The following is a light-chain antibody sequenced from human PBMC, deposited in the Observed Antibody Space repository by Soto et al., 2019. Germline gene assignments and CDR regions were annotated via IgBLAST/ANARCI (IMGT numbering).Light chain of an antibody. V-gene: IGKV3-11*01. CDR3: QQRSNWPR. J-gene: IGKJ5*01. CDR1: QSVSSY. CDR2: DAS. Sequence: EIVLTQSPATLSLSPGERATLSCRASQSVSSYLAWYQQKPGQAPRLLIYDASNRATGIPARFSGSGSGTDFTLTISSLEPEDFAVYYCQQRSNWPRFGQRTRLEIK.